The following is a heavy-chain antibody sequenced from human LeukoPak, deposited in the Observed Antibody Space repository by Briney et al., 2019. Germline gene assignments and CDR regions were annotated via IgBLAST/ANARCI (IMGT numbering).Heavy chain of an antibody. CDR2: IHYDGKI. V-gene: IGHV3-53*01. CDR1: GFSVSGKF. J-gene: IGHJ4*02. D-gene: IGHD2-21*01. Sequence: PGGSLRLSCAASGFSVSGKFMSWVRQAPGKGLEWVSIIHYDGKIRYAGSVGGRFTIYRDDSENTLFLQMNSLRVDDTAVYFCASGDGYLQPYWGQATLVTVSS. CDR3: ASGDGYLQPY.